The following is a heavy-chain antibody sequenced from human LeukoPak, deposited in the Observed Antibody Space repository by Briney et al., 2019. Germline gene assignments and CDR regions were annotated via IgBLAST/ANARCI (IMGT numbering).Heavy chain of an antibody. CDR3: ARAANGRYDSSGYTDNFDY. D-gene: IGHD3-22*01. Sequence: PSETLSLTCTVSGGSISSYYWSWIRQPPGKGLEWIGYIYYSGSTNYNPSLKSRVTISVDTSKNQFSLKLSSVTAADTAVYYCARAANGRYDSSGYTDNFDYWGQGTLVTVSS. CDR1: GGSISSYY. J-gene: IGHJ4*02. CDR2: IYYSGST. V-gene: IGHV4-59*01.